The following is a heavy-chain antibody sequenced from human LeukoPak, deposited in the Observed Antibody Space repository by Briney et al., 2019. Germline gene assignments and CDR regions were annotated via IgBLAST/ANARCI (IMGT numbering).Heavy chain of an antibody. CDR2: IYLGDSDI. J-gene: IGHJ4*02. CDR1: GYSFPSYW. CDR3: ARRVKLCSGTHQLDS. Sequence: GESLKISCQGSGYSFPSYWIAWVRQMPGKGLEWMGIIYLGDSDIRYSPSFQGQVTISADKSISTAYLQWSSLRASDTAMYYCARRVKLCSGTHQLDSWGQGTLVTVSS. V-gene: IGHV5-51*01. D-gene: IGHD3-10*02.